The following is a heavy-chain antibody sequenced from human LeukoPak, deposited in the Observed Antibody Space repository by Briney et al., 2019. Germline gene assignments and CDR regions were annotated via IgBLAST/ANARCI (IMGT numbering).Heavy chain of an antibody. CDR1: VGSLSSYY. Sequence: SETLSLTRTVSVGSLSSYYRSWMRPPPRKGLEWIAYLFYSGSTDYNPSLDSRVTISVDTSKNQFSLKLRSVTAADTAVYYCATVAVSRGVTYFDYWGQGTLVTVSS. V-gene: IGHV4-59*01. D-gene: IGHD6-19*01. CDR2: LFYSGST. J-gene: IGHJ4*02. CDR3: ATVAVSRGVTYFDY.